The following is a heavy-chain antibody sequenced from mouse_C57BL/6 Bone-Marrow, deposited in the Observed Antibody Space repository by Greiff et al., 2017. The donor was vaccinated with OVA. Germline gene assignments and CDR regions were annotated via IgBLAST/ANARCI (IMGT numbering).Heavy chain of an antibody. CDR3: ARDYGSKSWFAY. CDR1: GYTFTDYY. J-gene: IGHJ3*01. CDR2: IYPGSGNT. Sequence: LEESGAELVRPGASVKLSCKASGYTFTDYYINWVKQRPGQGLEWIARIYPGSGNTYYNEKFKGKATLTAEKSSSTAYMQLSSLTAEDSAVYYCARDYGSKSWFAYWGQGTLVTVSA. V-gene: IGHV1-76*01. D-gene: IGHD1-1*01.